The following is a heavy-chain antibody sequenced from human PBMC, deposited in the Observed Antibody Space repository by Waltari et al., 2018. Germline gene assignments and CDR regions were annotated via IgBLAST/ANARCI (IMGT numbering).Heavy chain of an antibody. Sequence: QVQLQESGPGLVKPSETLSLTCTVSGGSISSYYWSWIRQPAGKGLEWIGRIYTSGSTNSTPSRKSRVTMSVDTSKNQFSLKLSSVTAADTAVYYCARGLRIAAAGTAWYFDLWGRGTLVTVSS. J-gene: IGHJ2*01. CDR3: ARGLRIAAAGTAWYFDL. CDR1: GGSISSYY. V-gene: IGHV4-4*07. D-gene: IGHD6-13*01. CDR2: IYTSGST.